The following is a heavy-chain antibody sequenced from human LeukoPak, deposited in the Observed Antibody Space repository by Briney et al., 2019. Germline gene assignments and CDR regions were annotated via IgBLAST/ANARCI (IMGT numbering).Heavy chain of an antibody. D-gene: IGHD3-10*01. V-gene: IGHV3-30*02. CDR3: ARFAAGGSYYYYMDV. CDR1: GFTFSSYG. Sequence: GGSLRLSCAASGFTFSSYGMNWVRQAPGEGLEWVAFIRSDGRDNYYADSVKGRFTISRDNSKNSLYLQMNSLRADDTAVYYCARFAAGGSYYYYMDVWGKGTTVTVSS. J-gene: IGHJ6*03. CDR2: IRSDGRDN.